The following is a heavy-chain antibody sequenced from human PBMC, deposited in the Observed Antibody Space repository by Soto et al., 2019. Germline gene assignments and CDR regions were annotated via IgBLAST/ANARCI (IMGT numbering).Heavy chain of an antibody. Sequence: EVQLVESGGGLVKPGGSLRLSCAASGFTFSSYIMNWVRQAPGKGLEWVSAISSSSSYIYYADSVKGRFTISRDNAKNSLYLQINSLRAEDTAVYYCASIQDYYGSGSYLLDAFDIWGEGTMVTVAS. V-gene: IGHV3-21*01. CDR2: ISSSSSYI. J-gene: IGHJ3*02. CDR3: ASIQDYYGSGSYLLDAFDI. CDR1: GFTFSSYI. D-gene: IGHD3-10*01.